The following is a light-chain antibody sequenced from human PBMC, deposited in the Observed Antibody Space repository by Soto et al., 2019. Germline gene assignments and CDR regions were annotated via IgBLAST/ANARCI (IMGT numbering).Light chain of an antibody. J-gene: IGKJ3*01. CDR1: QSVSSY. Sequence: EIVLTQSPATLSLSPGERATLSCRASQSVSSYLAWYQKKPGQAPRLLIYDASNRATGIPARFSGSGSGTDFTLTISRLEPEDFAVYYCQQRSNWPPPFTFGPGTKVDIK. V-gene: IGKV3-11*01. CDR3: QQRSNWPPPFT. CDR2: DAS.